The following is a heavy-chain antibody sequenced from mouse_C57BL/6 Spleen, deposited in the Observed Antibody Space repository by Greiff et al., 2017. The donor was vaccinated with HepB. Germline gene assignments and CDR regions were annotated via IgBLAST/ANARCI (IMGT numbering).Heavy chain of an antibody. V-gene: IGHV5-9-1*02. CDR3: TREGDYYGSSYIDY. Sequence: EVQVVESGEGLVKPGGSLKLSCAASGFTFSSYAMSWVRQTPEKRLEWVAYISSGGDYIYYADTVKGRFTISRDNARNTLYLQMSSLKSEDTAMYYCTREGDYYGSSYIDYWGQGTTLTVSS. CDR2: ISSGGDYI. CDR1: GFTFSSYA. J-gene: IGHJ2*01. D-gene: IGHD1-1*01.